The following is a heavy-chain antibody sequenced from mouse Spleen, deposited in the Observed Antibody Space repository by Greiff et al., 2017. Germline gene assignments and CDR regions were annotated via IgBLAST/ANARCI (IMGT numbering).Heavy chain of an antibody. J-gene: IGHJ1*01. CDR2: INPNNGGT. CDR1: GYTFTDYY. Sequence: EVQMQQSGPELVKPGASVKISCKASGYTFTDYYMNWVKQSHGKSLEWIGDINPNNGGTSYNQKFKGKATLTVDKSSSTAYMEVRSLTSEDSAVYYCARDIYDYGSSYWYFDVWGAGTTVTVSS. D-gene: IGHD1-1*01. CDR3: ARDIYDYGSSYWYFDV. V-gene: IGHV1-26*01.